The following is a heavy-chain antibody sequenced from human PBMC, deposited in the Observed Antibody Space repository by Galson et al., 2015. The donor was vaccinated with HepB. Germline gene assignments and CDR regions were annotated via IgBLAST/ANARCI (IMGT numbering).Heavy chain of an antibody. CDR1: GFTFSSYG. CDR2: IWYDGSNK. D-gene: IGHD2-2*01. CDR3: ARDHRVVVVPAATTYYYGMDV. V-gene: IGHV3-33*01. Sequence: SLRLSCAASGFTFSSYGMHWVRQAPGKGLEWVAVIWYDGSNKYYADSVKGRFTISRDNSKNTLYLQMNSLRAEDAAVYYCARDHRVVVVPAATTYYYGMDVWGQGTTVTVSS. J-gene: IGHJ6*02.